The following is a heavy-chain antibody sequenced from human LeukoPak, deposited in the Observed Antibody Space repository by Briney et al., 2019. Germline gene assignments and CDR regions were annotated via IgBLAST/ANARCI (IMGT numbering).Heavy chain of an antibody. Sequence: SVKVSCKASGGTFSSYAISWVRQAPGQGLEWMGGIIPIFGTANYAQKFQGRVTITADGSTSTAYMELSSLRSEDTAVYYCARDAPHYYYGAFDIWGQGTMVTVSS. J-gene: IGHJ3*02. D-gene: IGHD3-22*01. CDR3: ARDAPHYYYGAFDI. CDR2: IIPIFGTA. V-gene: IGHV1-69*13. CDR1: GGTFSSYA.